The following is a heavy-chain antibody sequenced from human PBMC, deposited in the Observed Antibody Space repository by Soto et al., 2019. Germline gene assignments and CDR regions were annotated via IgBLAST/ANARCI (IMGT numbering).Heavy chain of an antibody. Sequence: EVQLLESGGGLVQPGGSLRLSCAASGFTFSSYAMSWVRQAPGKGLEWVSAISGSGGSTYYADSVKGRFTISRDNSKNTLYLQMNSLRAEDTAVYDCAKDRGYQPTCFDYWGQGTLVTVSS. CDR3: AKDRGYQPTCFDY. D-gene: IGHD2-2*01. V-gene: IGHV3-23*01. CDR1: GFTFSSYA. J-gene: IGHJ4*02. CDR2: ISGSGGST.